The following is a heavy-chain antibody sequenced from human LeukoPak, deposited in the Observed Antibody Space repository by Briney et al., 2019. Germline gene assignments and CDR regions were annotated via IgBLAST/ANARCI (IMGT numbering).Heavy chain of an antibody. D-gene: IGHD2-2*01. J-gene: IGHJ6*03. CDR3: TTCSSTSCRYYYYYMDV. V-gene: IGHV3-15*01. CDR2: IKSKTDGGTT. CDR1: GFTFSNAW. Sequence: GGSLRLSCAASGFTFSNAWMSWVRQAPGKGLEWVGRIKSKTDGGTTDYAAPVKGRFTISRDDSKNTLYLQMNSLKTEDTAVYYSTTCSSTSCRYYYYYMDVWGKGTTVTVSS.